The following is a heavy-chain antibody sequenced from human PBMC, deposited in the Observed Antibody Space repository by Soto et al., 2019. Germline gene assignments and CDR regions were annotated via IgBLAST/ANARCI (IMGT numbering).Heavy chain of an antibody. Sequence: PGGSLRLSCAASGFTFSSYGMHWVRQAPGKGLEWVAVIWYDARNKYYADSVMGRFTISRDNSKNTLYLQMNSLRVEDTAVYYCASLGLSPYFYGMDVWGQGTTVTVSS. J-gene: IGHJ6*02. CDR3: ASLGLSPYFYGMDV. CDR2: IWYDARNK. CDR1: GFTFSSYG. D-gene: IGHD3-3*01. V-gene: IGHV3-33*01.